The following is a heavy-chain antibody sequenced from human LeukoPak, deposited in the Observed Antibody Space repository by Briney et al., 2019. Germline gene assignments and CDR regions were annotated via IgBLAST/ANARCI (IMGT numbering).Heavy chain of an antibody. CDR3: ARDPTTVTKGFDI. V-gene: IGHV4-59*01. CDR2: ISYGGST. Sequence: SETLSLTCSVSGGSISNYYWSWIRQPPGKGLEWIGYISYGGSTNYNPSLKSRVTISVDTSKNQFFLRLTSLTAADTAVYYCARDPTTVTKGFDIWGQGTMVTVSS. CDR1: GGSISNYY. D-gene: IGHD4-17*01. J-gene: IGHJ3*02.